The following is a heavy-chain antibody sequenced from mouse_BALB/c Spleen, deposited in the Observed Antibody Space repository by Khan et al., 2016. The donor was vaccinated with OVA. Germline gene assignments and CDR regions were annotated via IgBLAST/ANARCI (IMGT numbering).Heavy chain of an antibody. CDR2: IWAGGST. J-gene: IGHJ3*01. Sequence: VQLQESGPGLVAPSQTLSITCTVSGFSLTSYGVHWVRQPPGKGLEWLGVIWAGGSTNHNSALMSRLSISKDNSKSQVFLNMNSLQTDNTAMYYCARAFYYGAWFAYWGQGTLVTVSA. D-gene: IGHD1-1*01. V-gene: IGHV2-9*02. CDR1: GFSLTSYG. CDR3: ARAFYYGAWFAY.